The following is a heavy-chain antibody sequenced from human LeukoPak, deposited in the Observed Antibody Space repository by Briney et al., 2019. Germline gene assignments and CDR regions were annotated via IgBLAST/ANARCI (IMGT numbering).Heavy chain of an antibody. V-gene: IGHV3-30*18. Sequence: GGSLRLSCAASGFTFSSYGMHWVRQAPRKGLEWVAVISYDGSNKYYADSVKGRFTISRDNSKNTLYLQMNSLRAEDTAVYYCAKERMYGGYHFFDYWGQGTLVTVSS. CDR3: AKERMYGGYHFFDY. D-gene: IGHD5-12*01. CDR1: GFTFSSYG. J-gene: IGHJ4*02. CDR2: ISYDGSNK.